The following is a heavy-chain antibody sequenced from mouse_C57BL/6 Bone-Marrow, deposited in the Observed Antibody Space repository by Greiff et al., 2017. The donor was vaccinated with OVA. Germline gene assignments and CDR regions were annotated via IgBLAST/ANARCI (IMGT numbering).Heavy chain of an antibody. D-gene: IGHD1-1*01. CDR3: ATPDYGSSFLYYAMDY. J-gene: IGHJ4*01. CDR2: IWGDGST. V-gene: IGHV2-3*01. CDR1: GFSFTSYG. Sequence: QVQLKESGPGLVAPSQSLSITCTVSGFSFTSYGVSWVRQPPGKGLEWLGVIWGDGSTNYHSALISRLSISKENANSQVFIKLNMLQTDDTATYSVATPDYGSSFLYYAMDYWGQGTSVTVSS.